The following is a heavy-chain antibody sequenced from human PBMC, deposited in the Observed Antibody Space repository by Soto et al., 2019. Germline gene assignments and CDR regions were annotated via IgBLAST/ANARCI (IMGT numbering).Heavy chain of an antibody. CDR3: ARDGCSSTSCYDYYGMDV. D-gene: IGHD2-2*01. V-gene: IGHV1-18*04. Sequence: ASVKVSCKASGYTFTSYGISWVRQAPGQGLEWMGWISAYNGNTNYAQKLQGRVTMTTDTSTSTAYMELRSLGSDDTAVYYCARDGCSSTSCYDYYGMDVWGQGTTVTVSS. CDR2: ISAYNGNT. J-gene: IGHJ6*02. CDR1: GYTFTSYG.